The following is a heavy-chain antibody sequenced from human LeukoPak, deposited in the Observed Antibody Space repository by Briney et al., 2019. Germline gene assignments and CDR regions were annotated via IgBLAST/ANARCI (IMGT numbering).Heavy chain of an antibody. J-gene: IGHJ4*02. CDR2: ISSSSSYT. CDR3: ATGYSSGGDY. D-gene: IGHD6-19*01. Sequence: GGSLRLSCAASGLIFSDYYMSWIRQAPGKGLEWVSYISSSSSYTNYADSVKGRFTISRDNAKNSLYLQMNSLGAEDTAVYYCATGYSSGGDYWGQGTLVTVSS. CDR1: GLIFSDYY. V-gene: IGHV3-11*06.